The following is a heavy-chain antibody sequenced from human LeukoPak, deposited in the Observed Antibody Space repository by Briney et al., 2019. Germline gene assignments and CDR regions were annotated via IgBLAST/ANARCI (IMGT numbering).Heavy chain of an antibody. CDR2: IYYSGST. V-gene: IGHV4-39*01. CDR1: GGSISSSSYY. D-gene: IGHD1-26*01. Sequence: SETLSLTCTVSGGSISSSSYYWGWIRQPPGKGLEWIGNIYYSGSTYYNASLQSRVTISIDTSKNQFSLRLNSVTAADTAMYFCVKSGGYGLIDYWGQGTLVTVSS. J-gene: IGHJ4*02. CDR3: VKSGGYGLIDY.